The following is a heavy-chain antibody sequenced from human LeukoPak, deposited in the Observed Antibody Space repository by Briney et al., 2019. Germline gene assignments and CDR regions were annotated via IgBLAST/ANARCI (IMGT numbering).Heavy chain of an antibody. D-gene: IGHD3-3*01. CDR1: GSSFSNYG. Sequence: GGSLRLSCLASGSSFSNYGMHWVRQAPGKGLEWVAVIWFDGTNEDYADSVKGRFTISGDNSKNTLYLQMNSLRAEDTAVYYCAKETRVWSGIWNFDCWGQGTLVTVSS. CDR3: AKETRVWSGIWNFDC. CDR2: IWFDGTNE. J-gene: IGHJ4*02. V-gene: IGHV3-33*06.